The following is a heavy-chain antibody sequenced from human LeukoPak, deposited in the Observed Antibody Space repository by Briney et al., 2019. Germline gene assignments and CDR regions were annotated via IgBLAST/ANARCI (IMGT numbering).Heavy chain of an antibody. J-gene: IGHJ4*02. Sequence: GGSLRLSCAASGFTLSDYYMSWIRQAPGKGLEWVSYISSSGSTIYYADSVKGRFTISRDNAKNSLYLQMNSLRAEDTAVYYCARDRRVSYYAGGYFGYWGQGTLVTVSS. CDR3: ARDRRVSYYAGGYFGY. D-gene: IGHD1-26*01. CDR2: ISSSGSTI. V-gene: IGHV3-11*01. CDR1: GFTLSDYY.